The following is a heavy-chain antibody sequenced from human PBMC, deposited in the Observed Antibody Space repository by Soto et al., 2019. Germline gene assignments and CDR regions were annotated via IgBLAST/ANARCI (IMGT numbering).Heavy chain of an antibody. D-gene: IGHD3-22*01. Sequence: QVQLQESGPGLVKPSQTLSLTCTVSGGSISSGDYYWSWIRQPPGKGLEWIGYIHYSGSTYYNPSHKHQLTIPVDTSKNQFSLKLSSVTAADTAVYYCARDAEGYYDEWGQGTLVTVSS. V-gene: IGHV4-30-4*01. CDR3: ARDAEGYYDE. J-gene: IGHJ4*02. CDR2: IHYSGST. CDR1: GGSISSGDYY.